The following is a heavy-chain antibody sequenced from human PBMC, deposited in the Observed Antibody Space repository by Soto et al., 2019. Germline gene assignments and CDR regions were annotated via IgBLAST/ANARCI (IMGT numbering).Heavy chain of an antibody. CDR1: GGSISSGGYS. CDR3: ASGYGFDD. CDR2: IYHSGST. D-gene: IGHD5-18*01. V-gene: IGHV4-30-2*01. Sequence: PSETRSLTCAVSGGSISSGGYSWSWIRQPQGKGLEWIGYIYHSGSTYYSPSLKGRVTISVDRSKNQFSLKLSSVTAADSAVYYCASGYGFDDWGQRTLVTFSS. J-gene: IGHJ4*02.